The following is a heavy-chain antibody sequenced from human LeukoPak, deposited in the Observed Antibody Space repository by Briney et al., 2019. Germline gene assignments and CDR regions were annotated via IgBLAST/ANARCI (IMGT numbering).Heavy chain of an antibody. V-gene: IGHV3-48*02. CDR3: VRDRFYSFDY. Sequence: GGSLRLSCVTSGFTFSTYGMNWVRQAPGKGLEWVSYISSSSSAIYYADSVKGRFTISGDNAKNSLYLQMNSLRDEDTAVYYCVRDRFYSFDYWGQGTLVTVSS. J-gene: IGHJ4*02. CDR2: ISSSSSAI. CDR1: GFTFSTYG.